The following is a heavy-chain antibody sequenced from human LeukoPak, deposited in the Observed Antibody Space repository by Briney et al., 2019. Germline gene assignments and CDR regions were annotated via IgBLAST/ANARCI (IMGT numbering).Heavy chain of an antibody. D-gene: IGHD3-10*01. CDR2: ISSSGSTI. CDR3: ARDPKRGVRGGQGEDY. J-gene: IGHJ4*02. CDR1: GFTFSDYY. Sequence: GGSLRLSCAASGFTFSDYYMSWIRQAPGKGLEWVSYISSSGSTIYYADSVKGRFTISRDNAKNSLYLQMNSLRAEDTAVYYCARDPKRGVRGGQGEDYWGQGTLVTVSS. V-gene: IGHV3-11*01.